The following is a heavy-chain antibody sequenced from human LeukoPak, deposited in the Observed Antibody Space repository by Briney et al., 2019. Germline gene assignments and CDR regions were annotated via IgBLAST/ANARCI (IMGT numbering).Heavy chain of an antibody. CDR2: IWSDGSNR. CDR1: GFIFSHYG. Sequence: GGSLRLSCAASGFIFSHYGMHWVRQAPGKGLEWVAVIWSDGSNRFYAGSVKGRFTVSRDNSQNTVFLQMNSLRVEDTAMYYCARDAQRGFDYSNSLEYWGHGTLVTVSS. CDR3: ARDAQRGFDYSNSLEY. J-gene: IGHJ4*01. V-gene: IGHV3-33*01. D-gene: IGHD4-11*01.